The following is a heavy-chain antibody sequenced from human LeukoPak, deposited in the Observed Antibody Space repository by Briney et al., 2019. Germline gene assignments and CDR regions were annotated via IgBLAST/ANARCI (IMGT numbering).Heavy chain of an antibody. Sequence: PGRSLRLSCAASGFTFSSYGMHWVRQAPGKGLEWVAVISYDGSNKYYADSVKGRFTISRDNSKNTLYLQMNSLRAEDTAVYYCAKDRSGYDVFFDYWGQGTLVTVSS. CDR2: ISYDGSNK. D-gene: IGHD5-12*01. CDR1: GFTFSSYG. J-gene: IGHJ4*02. CDR3: AKDRSGYDVFFDY. V-gene: IGHV3-30*18.